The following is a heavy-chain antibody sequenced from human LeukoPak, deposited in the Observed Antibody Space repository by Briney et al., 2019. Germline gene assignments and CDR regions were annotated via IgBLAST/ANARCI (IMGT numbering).Heavy chain of an antibody. V-gene: IGHV3-48*03. Sequence: GGSLRLSCAASAFTFSSYEMNWVRQAPGKGLGWVSYISSGSTIYYADSVKGRFTISRDNAKNSLYLQMNSLRAEDTAVYYCARVSGKQSSSWYAFDIWGQGTMVTVSS. CDR2: ISSGSTI. CDR1: AFTFSSYE. J-gene: IGHJ3*02. CDR3: ARVSGKQSSSWYAFDI. D-gene: IGHD6-13*01.